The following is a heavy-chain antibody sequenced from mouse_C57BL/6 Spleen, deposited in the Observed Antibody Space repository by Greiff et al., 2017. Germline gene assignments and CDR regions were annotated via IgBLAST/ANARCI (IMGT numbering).Heavy chain of an antibody. Sequence: QVHVKQSGPGLVAPSQSLSITCTVSGFSLTSYGVDWVRQSPGKGLEWLGVIWGVGSTNYNSALKSRLSISKDNSKSQVFLKMNSLQTDDTAMYYCARTSYYYAMDYWGQGTSVTVSS. CDR3: ARTSYYYAMDY. J-gene: IGHJ4*01. CDR1: GFSLTSYG. CDR2: IWGVGST. V-gene: IGHV2-6*01.